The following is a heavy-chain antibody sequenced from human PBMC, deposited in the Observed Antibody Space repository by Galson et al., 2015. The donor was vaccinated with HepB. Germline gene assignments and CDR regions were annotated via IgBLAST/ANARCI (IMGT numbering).Heavy chain of an antibody. CDR2: ISSSSSYI. Sequence: SLRLSCAASGFTFSSYSMNWVRQAPGKGLEWVSSISSSSSYIYYADSVKGRFTISRDNAKNSLYLQMNSLRAEDTAVYYCARVRPAAMLDYYYYGMDVWGQGTTVTVSS. J-gene: IGHJ6*02. V-gene: IGHV3-21*01. CDR1: GFTFSSYS. D-gene: IGHD2-2*01. CDR3: ARVRPAAMLDYYYYGMDV.